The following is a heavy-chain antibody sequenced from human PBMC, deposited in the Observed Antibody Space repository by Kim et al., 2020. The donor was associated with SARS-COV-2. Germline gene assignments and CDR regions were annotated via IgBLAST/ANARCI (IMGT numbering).Heavy chain of an antibody. J-gene: IGHJ6*02. Sequence: SETLSLTCTVSGGSISSGGYYWSWIRQHPGKGLEWIGYIYYSGSTYYNPSLKSRVTISVDTSKNQFSLKLSSVTAADTAVYYCARTMATNRKMDVWGQGTTVTVSS. V-gene: IGHV4-31*03. CDR3: ARTMATNRKMDV. CDR1: GGSISSGGYY. D-gene: IGHD5-18*01. CDR2: IYYSGST.